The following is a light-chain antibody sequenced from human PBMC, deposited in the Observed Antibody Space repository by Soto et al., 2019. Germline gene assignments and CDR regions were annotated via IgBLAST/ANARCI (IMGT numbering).Light chain of an antibody. CDR1: SSDVGGYNY. V-gene: IGLV2-14*01. Sequence: QSVLTQPASVAGSPGQSITIYCTGTSSDVGGYNYVSWFQQDPGEAPKLMIYEVSNRPSGVSNRFSGSKSGNTASLTISGLQAEDEADYYCSSYTSSSTYVFGTGTKLTVL. J-gene: IGLJ1*01. CDR2: EVS. CDR3: SSYTSSSTYV.